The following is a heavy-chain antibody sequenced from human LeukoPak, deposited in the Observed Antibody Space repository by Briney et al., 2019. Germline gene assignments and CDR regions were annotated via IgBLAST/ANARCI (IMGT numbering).Heavy chain of an antibody. CDR1: GFSISSGYY. Sequence: SETLSLTCVVSGFSISSGYYWGWIRQPPGKGLEWIGSIYHCGSTYYNPSLKSRVTISVDTSKNQFSLKLSSVTAADTAVYYCARRGYSGYDFYYFDYWGQGTLVTVSS. CDR2: IYHCGST. D-gene: IGHD5-12*01. V-gene: IGHV4-38-2*01. CDR3: ARRGYSGYDFYYFDY. J-gene: IGHJ4*02.